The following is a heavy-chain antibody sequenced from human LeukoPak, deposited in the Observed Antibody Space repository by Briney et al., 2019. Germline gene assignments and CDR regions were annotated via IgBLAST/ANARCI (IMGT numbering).Heavy chain of an antibody. CDR3: AKDYYYDSSGYLRY. CDR1: GFIFSSYG. Sequence: GGSLRLSCAASGFIFSSYGMNWVRQAPGKGLEWVSYISSSSSSIYYADSVKGRFTISRDNSKNTLYLQMNSLRAEDTAVYYCAKDYYYDSSGYLRYWGQGTLVTVSS. V-gene: IGHV3-48*01. D-gene: IGHD3-22*01. CDR2: ISSSSSSI. J-gene: IGHJ4*02.